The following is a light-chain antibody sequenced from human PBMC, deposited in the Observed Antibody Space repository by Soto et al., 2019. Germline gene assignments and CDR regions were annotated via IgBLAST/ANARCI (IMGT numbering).Light chain of an antibody. CDR3: QQYGSSPPA. Sequence: EIVLTQSPGTLSLSPGERATLSCRASQSVSSNLAWYQQKPGQAPRLLISGASSRATGIPARFRGSRSGTDFSLTISRLEHEDYAVYYCQQYGSSPPAFGQGTKVEI. CDR2: GAS. V-gene: IGKV3-20*01. J-gene: IGKJ1*01. CDR1: QSVSSN.